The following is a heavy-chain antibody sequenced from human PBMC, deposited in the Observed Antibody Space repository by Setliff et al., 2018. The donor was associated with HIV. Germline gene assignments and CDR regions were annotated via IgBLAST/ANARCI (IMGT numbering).Heavy chain of an antibody. CDR2: INHSGSP. D-gene: IGHD3-16*01. Sequence: SETLSLTCAVYGGSFSGYYWTWIRQPPGKGLEWIGEINHSGSPKYNPSLRSRVTISVDTSKNQFSLKLSSMTAADTAVYYCARPDPQGFGFDVWGQGTMVTVSS. V-gene: IGHV4-34*01. J-gene: IGHJ3*01. CDR3: ARPDPQGFGFDV. CDR1: GGSFSGYY.